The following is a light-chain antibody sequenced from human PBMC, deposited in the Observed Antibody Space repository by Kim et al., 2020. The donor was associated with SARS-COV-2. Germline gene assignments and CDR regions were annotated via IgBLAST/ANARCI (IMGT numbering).Light chain of an antibody. Sequence: QTATLTCTGNSNNVGNQGVAWLQQHQGHPPKLLSYRNNNRPSGISERLSASRSGNTASLTITGLQPEDEADYYCSAWDSSLSAWVFGGGTKLTVL. V-gene: IGLV10-54*01. CDR1: SNNVGNQG. CDR2: RNN. CDR3: SAWDSSLSAWV. J-gene: IGLJ3*02.